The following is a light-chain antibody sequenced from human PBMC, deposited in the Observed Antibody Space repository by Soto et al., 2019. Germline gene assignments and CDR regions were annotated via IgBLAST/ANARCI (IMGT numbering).Light chain of an antibody. Sequence: IHLTQSPSSLSASVGDRVTITCRASHGITNNLAWYQQKPGKPPKLLIYEESTLHSGVPSRFSGRKVGTQFILTIDSLQPEDFATYYCQQYKSYPRTFGGGTKVDIK. CDR1: HGITNN. CDR3: QQYKSYPRT. J-gene: IGKJ4*02. V-gene: IGKV1-9*01. CDR2: EES.